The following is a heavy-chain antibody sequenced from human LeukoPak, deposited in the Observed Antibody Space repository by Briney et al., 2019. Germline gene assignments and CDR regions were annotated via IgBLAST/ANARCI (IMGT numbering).Heavy chain of an antibody. CDR1: GLTFSSYW. CDR2: IKGDGSST. V-gene: IGHV3-74*01. Sequence: GGSLRLSWAGSGLTFSSYWTHWVRQAPGKGLVWVSRIKGDGSSTSYADSVKGRFTISRDNTKNTLYLQMNSLRAEDTAVYYCAGWGDSGYDHSWGQGTLVTVSS. D-gene: IGHD5-12*01. CDR3: AGWGDSGYDHS. J-gene: IGHJ4*02.